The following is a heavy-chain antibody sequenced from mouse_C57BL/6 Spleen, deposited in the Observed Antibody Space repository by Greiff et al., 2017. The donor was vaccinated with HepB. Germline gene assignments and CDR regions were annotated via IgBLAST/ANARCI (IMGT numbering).Heavy chain of an antibody. V-gene: IGHV1-69*01. CDR2: IDPSDSYT. D-gene: IGHD2-3*01. J-gene: IGHJ2*01. Sequence: VQLQQSGAELVMPGASVKLSCKASGYTFTSYWMHWVKQRPGQGLEWIGEIDPSDSYTNYNQKFKGKSTLTVDKSSSTAYMQLSSLTSEDYAVYCCARWGDGYSFDYWGQGTTLTVSS. CDR3: ARWGDGYSFDY. CDR1: GYTFTSYW.